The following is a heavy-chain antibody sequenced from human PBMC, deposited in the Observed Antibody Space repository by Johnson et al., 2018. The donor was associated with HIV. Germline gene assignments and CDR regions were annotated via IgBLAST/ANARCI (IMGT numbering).Heavy chain of an antibody. CDR1: GFTFSDVW. CDR2: IKTKTEGGTP. J-gene: IGHJ3*02. D-gene: IGHD2-15*01. V-gene: IGHV3-15*01. CDR3: TTGDCSGGSCHAFDI. Sequence: MLLVESGGGSVKPGDSLRLSCAASGFTFSDVWMTWVRQAPGRGLEWLGRIKTKTEGGTPDYAAPVKGRFTISRDDSINTVYLQMNSLKSEDMAVYYCTTGDCSGGSCHAFDIWGQGTMVTVSS.